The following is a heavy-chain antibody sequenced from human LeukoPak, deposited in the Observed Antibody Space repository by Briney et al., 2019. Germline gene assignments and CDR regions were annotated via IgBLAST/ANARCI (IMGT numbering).Heavy chain of an antibody. CDR1: GFTFSEYY. Sequence: GGSLRLSCAASGFTFSEYYMSWVRQAPGKGLEWVSYISSSGSTIYYADSVKGRFTISRDNAKNSLYLQMNSLRAEDTAVYYCAREDTYCSGGSCYSAIDYWGQGTLVTVSS. D-gene: IGHD2-15*01. CDR2: ISSSGSTI. J-gene: IGHJ4*02. CDR3: AREDTYCSGGSCYSAIDY. V-gene: IGHV3-11*04.